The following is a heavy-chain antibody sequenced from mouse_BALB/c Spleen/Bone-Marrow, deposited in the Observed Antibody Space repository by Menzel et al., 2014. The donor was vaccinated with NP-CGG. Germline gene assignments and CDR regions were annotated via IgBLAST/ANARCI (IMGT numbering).Heavy chain of an antibody. Sequence: VQLKHSGAELVMSGASVKLYCTASGFNIKDTYMHWVKQGPEQGLEWIGRIDPANGNTKYDPKFQGKATITTDTSSNTAYLQLSSLTSEDTAVYYCTRYYVFHAMAFWVQGGSSPGSS. V-gene: IGHV14-3*02. J-gene: IGHJ4*01. CDR1: GFNIKDTY. D-gene: IGHD1-1*01. CDR3: TRYYVFHAMAF. CDR2: IDPANGNT.